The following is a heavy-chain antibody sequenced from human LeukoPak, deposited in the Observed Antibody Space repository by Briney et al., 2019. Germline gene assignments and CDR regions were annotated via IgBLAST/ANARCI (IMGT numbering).Heavy chain of an antibody. CDR2: IWYDGSNK. CDR1: GFIFSSYG. J-gene: IGHJ4*02. Sequence: GSLRLSCAAYGFIFSSYGMHWVRQAPGKGLEWVAVIWYDGSNKYYADSVKGRFTISRDNSKNTLYLQMNSLGAEDTAVYYCAREIYSSGWLDYFDYWGQGTLVTVSS. D-gene: IGHD6-19*01. CDR3: AREIYSSGWLDYFDY. V-gene: IGHV3-33*08.